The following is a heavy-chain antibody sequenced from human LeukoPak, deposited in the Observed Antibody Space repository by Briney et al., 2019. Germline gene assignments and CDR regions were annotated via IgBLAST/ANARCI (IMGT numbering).Heavy chain of an antibody. CDR1: GFTFGDYA. CDR3: ARGGSYSCLDY. J-gene: IGHJ4*02. V-gene: IGHV3-49*03. D-gene: IGHD3-10*01. CDR2: IRSKAYGGTT. Sequence: GGSLRLSCTASGFTFGDYAMSWFRQAPGKGLEWVGFIRSKAYGGTTEYAASVKGRFTISRDDSKSIAYLQMNSLTVEDTAVYYCARGGSYSCLDYWGQGTLVTVSS.